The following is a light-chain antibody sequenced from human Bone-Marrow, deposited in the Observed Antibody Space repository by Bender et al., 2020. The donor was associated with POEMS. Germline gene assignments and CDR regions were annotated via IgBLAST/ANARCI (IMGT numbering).Light chain of an antibody. V-gene: IGLV2-23*01. CDR3: SSYERGGWV. CDR2: EGI. Sequence: QSALTQPASVSGSPGQSITISCTGTSSDVGSYNLVSWYQQHPGQVPKLIIYEGIKRPSGVSNRFSGSKSGYTPSLTISGLQAEDEADYYCSSYERGGWVFGGGTKVTVL. CDR1: SSDVGSYNL. J-gene: IGLJ3*02.